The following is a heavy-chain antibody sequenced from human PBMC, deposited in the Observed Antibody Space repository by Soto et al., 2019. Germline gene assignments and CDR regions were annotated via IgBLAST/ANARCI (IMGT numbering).Heavy chain of an antibody. D-gene: IGHD6-19*01. CDR1: GYTFTSYG. CDR3: ARDLGRAVAGKGLAFGY. CDR2: ISAYNGNT. J-gene: IGHJ4*02. Sequence: QVQLVQSGAEVKKPGASVKVSCKASGYTFTSYGISWVRQAPGQGLEWMGWISAYNGNTNYAQKLQGRVTMTTDTATSTAYMERRSLRSDDTAVYYCARDLGRAVAGKGLAFGYWGQGTLVTVSS. V-gene: IGHV1-18*01.